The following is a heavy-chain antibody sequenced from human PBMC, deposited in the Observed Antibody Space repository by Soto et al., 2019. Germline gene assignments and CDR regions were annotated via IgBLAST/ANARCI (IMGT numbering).Heavy chain of an antibody. Sequence: QLQLQESGSGLVKPSQTLSLTCAVSGGSISSGGSSWSWIRQPPGKGLEWIGYIYHSGSTYYNPSLKSRATIVVDRSKTHFSLKLSSVTAADTAVYYCARGEVVALGYWGQGTLVTVSS. CDR3: ARGEVVALGY. J-gene: IGHJ4*02. V-gene: IGHV4-30-2*01. D-gene: IGHD2-15*01. CDR1: GGSISSGGSS. CDR2: IYHSGST.